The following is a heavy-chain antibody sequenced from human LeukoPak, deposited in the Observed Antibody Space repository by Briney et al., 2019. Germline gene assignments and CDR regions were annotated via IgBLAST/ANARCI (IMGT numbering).Heavy chain of an antibody. CDR3: AKGRRGSSYVHYFDS. CDR2: IGNDGINK. J-gene: IGHJ4*02. V-gene: IGHV3-30*02. D-gene: IGHD5-18*01. Sequence: GGNLRFSSAASGLTTNAYNWNRHRQAPGKGLEWVAVIGNDGINKYYGDSVKGRFSTSRDNSNNTLYLHMNSLRPEDTAVYFCAKGRRGSSYVHYFDSWGQGVLVTVSS. CDR1: GLTTNAYN.